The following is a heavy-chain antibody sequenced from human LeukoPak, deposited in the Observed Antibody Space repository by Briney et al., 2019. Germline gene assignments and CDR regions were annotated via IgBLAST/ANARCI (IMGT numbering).Heavy chain of an antibody. Sequence: SETLSLTCAVYGGSFSGYYWSWIRQPPGKGLEWIGEINHSGSTNYNPSLRSRLTISVDAAKSQASLKLNSVTPVDTALYYCARIYNDTSGNHNQAFDIWGQGTMVTVSS. CDR2: INHSGST. V-gene: IGHV4-34*01. J-gene: IGHJ3*02. CDR3: ARIYNDTSGNHNQAFDI. CDR1: GGSFSGYY. D-gene: IGHD3-22*01.